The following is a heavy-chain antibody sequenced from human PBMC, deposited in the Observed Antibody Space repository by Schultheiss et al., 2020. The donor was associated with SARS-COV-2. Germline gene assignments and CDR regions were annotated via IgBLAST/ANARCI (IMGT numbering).Heavy chain of an antibody. CDR3: ARLQYYYGSGSYRSIDY. CDR2: IYPGDSDT. D-gene: IGHD3-10*01. Sequence: GGSLRLSCKGSGYSFTSYWIGWVRQMPGKGLEWMGIIYPGDSDTRYSPSFQGQVTISADKSISTAYLQWSSLKASDTAMYYCARLQYYYGSGSYRSIDYWGQGTLVTVSS. V-gene: IGHV5-51*01. J-gene: IGHJ4*02. CDR1: GYSFTSYW.